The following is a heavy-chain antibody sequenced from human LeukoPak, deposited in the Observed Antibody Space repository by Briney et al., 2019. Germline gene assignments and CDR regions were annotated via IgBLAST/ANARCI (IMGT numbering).Heavy chain of an antibody. CDR1: GFTFDDYG. V-gene: IGHV3-20*04. Sequence: GGSLRLSCAASGFTFDDYGMSWVRHAPGKGLEWVSGINWNGGSTGYADSVKGRFTISRDNAKNSLYLQMNSLRAEDTALYYCARGYCSGGSCYSPYFDYWGQGTLVTVSS. CDR2: INWNGGST. D-gene: IGHD2-15*01. J-gene: IGHJ4*02. CDR3: ARGYCSGGSCYSPYFDY.